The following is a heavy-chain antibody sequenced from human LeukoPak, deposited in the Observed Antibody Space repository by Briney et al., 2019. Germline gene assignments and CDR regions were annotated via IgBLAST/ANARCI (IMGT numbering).Heavy chain of an antibody. D-gene: IGHD6-13*01. V-gene: IGHV4-34*01. CDR3: ARDKLIGAAVGILDY. CDR1: GGSFSGYY. Sequence: SETLSLTCAVYGGSFSGYYWSWIRQPPGKGLEWIGEINHSGSTNYNPSLKSRVTISVDTSKNQFSLKLSSVTAADTAVYYCARDKLIGAAVGILDYWGQGTLVTVSS. J-gene: IGHJ4*02. CDR2: INHSGST.